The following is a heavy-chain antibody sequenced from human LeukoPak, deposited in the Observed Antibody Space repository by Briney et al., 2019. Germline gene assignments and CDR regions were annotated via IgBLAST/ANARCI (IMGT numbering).Heavy chain of an antibody. Sequence: SQTLSLTCTVSGTSISSSGYYWSWIRQHPGKGLECIAYIYHTGSPYYNPSLKSRVIISVDTSQNQFSLTLSSVTAADTAAYYCARVIGPGSSIDYWGQGTQVTVSS. V-gene: IGHV4-31*03. CDR1: GTSISSSGYY. D-gene: IGHD3-10*01. J-gene: IGHJ4*02. CDR2: IYHTGSP. CDR3: ARVIGPGSSIDY.